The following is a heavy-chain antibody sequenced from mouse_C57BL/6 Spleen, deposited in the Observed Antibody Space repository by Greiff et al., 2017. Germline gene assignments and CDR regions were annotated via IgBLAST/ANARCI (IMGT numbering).Heavy chain of an antibody. CDR3: ASGGYDGYYFDY. J-gene: IGHJ2*01. CDR2: IYPSDSET. D-gene: IGHD2-3*01. V-gene: IGHV1-61*01. CDR1: GYTFTSYW. Sequence: VQLQQPGAQLVRPGSSVKLSCKASGYTFTSYWMDWVKQRPGQGLEWIGNIYPSDSETHYNQKFKDKATLTVDKSSSTAYMQLSSLTSEDSAVYYCASGGYDGYYFDYWGQGTTLTVSS.